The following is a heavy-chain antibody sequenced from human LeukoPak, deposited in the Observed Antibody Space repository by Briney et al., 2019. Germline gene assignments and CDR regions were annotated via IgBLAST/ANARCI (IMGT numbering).Heavy chain of an antibody. Sequence: GGCLRLSCAASGFTFSSYSMNWVRQAPGKGLEWVSVIYSGGSTYYADSVKGRFTISGDNSKNTLYLQMNSLRAEDTAVYYCARVDYGDYGFDYWGQGTLVTVSS. CDR3: ARVDYGDYGFDY. V-gene: IGHV3-66*01. CDR1: GFTFSSYS. CDR2: IYSGGST. J-gene: IGHJ4*02. D-gene: IGHD4-17*01.